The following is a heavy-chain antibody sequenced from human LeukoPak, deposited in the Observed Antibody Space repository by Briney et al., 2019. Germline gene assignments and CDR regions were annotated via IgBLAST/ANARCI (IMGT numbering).Heavy chain of an antibody. V-gene: IGHV3-23*01. Sequence: PGGSLRLSCAASGFTFGGHAMNWVRQAPGKGLEWVSVITSGGGTTYYADSVRGRFTISRDNSRNMLYLQMNNLRAEDTAVYYCVKQRSYYWGQGALVTVSS. CDR2: ITSGGGTT. CDR1: GFTFGGHA. CDR3: VKQRSYY. J-gene: IGHJ4*02.